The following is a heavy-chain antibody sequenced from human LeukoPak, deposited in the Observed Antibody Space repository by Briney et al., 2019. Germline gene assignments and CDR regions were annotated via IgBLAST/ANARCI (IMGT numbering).Heavy chain of an antibody. CDR2: IYYSGST. CDR1: GGSISSGDYY. V-gene: IGHV4-30-4*08. D-gene: IGHD6-13*01. Sequence: PSQTLSLTCTVSGGSISSGDYYWSWIRQPPGKGLEWIGYIYYSGSTYYNPSLKSRVTISVDTSKNQFSLKLSSVTAADTAVYYCARERSSWYFAFDIWGQGTMVTVSS. J-gene: IGHJ3*02. CDR3: ARERSSWYFAFDI.